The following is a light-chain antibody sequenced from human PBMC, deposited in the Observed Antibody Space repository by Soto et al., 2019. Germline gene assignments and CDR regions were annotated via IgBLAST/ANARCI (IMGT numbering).Light chain of an antibody. V-gene: IGLV2-8*01. CDR3: SSYAGSNNYV. CDR1: SSDVGGYNY. CDR2: EVS. Sequence: QSALTQPPSASGSPGQSVTISCTGTSSDVGGYNYVSWYPQHPGKAPKLMIYEVSKRPSGVPDRFSGSKSGNTASLTVSGLQAEDEADDYCSSYAGSNNYVFGTGTKLTVL. J-gene: IGLJ1*01.